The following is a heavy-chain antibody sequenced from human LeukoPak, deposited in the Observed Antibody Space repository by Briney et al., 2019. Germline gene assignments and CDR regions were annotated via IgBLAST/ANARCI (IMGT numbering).Heavy chain of an antibody. J-gene: IGHJ4*02. CDR3: ARRMAAVGTFDY. CDR2: INSDGSST. Sequence: GGSLRLSCAVSGFTFSNYWMHWVRHAPGKGLVWVSRINSDGSSTNYADSVKGRFTISRDNAKNTLYLQMTSLRAEDTAVYYCARRMAAVGTFDYWGQGTLVTVSS. D-gene: IGHD6-13*01. V-gene: IGHV3-74*01. CDR1: GFTFSNYW.